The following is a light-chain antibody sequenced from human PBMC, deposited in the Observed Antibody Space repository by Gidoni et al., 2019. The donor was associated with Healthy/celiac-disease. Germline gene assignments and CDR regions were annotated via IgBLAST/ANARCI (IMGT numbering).Light chain of an antibody. Sequence: DIQMTQSPSSLSASVGDRVTIPCRASQGISYYLAWYQQKPGKVPKLLIYAASTLQSGVPSRFSGSGSGTDFTLTISSLQPEDVATYYCQKYNSAPPLTFGGXTKVEIK. V-gene: IGKV1-27*01. CDR2: AAS. CDR1: QGISYY. CDR3: QKYNSAPPLT. J-gene: IGKJ4*01.